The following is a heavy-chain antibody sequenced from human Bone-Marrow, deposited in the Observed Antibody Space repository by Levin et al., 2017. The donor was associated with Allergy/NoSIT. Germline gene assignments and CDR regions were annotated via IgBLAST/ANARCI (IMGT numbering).Heavy chain of an antibody. D-gene: IGHD2-8*01. CDR1: GGSISTSSYY. J-gene: IGHJ6*02. CDR3: ARDEMVHEIQYYYGVDV. Sequence: SETLSLTCTVSGGSISTSSYYWGWIRQPPGKGLEWIGNIYYSGSTYYTPSLRSRVTISVDTSKNQFSLRGSSVTAADTAVYYCARDEMVHEIQYYYGVDVWGQGTTVTVSS. V-gene: IGHV4-39*07. CDR2: IYYSGST.